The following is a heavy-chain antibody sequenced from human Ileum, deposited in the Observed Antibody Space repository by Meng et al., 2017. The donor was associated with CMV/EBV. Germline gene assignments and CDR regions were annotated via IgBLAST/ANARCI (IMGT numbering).Heavy chain of an antibody. V-gene: IGHV3-7*03. CDR1: GFTFSSYW. Sequence: GESLKISCVASGFTFSSYWMTWVRQAPGRGLEWVASIRQDGSERHYLDSVKGWFTISRDNSKNTLYLQMNSLRAEDSAVYYCAKDPSGREYCGGDCYSPNWFDPWGQGTLVTVSS. CDR3: AKDPSGREYCGGDCYSPNWFDP. J-gene: IGHJ5*02. CDR2: IRQDGSER. D-gene: IGHD2-21*01.